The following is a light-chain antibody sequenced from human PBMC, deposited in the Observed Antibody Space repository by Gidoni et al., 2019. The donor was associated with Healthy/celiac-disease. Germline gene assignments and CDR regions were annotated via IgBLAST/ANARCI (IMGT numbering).Light chain of an antibody. Sequence: DIQMTQSPSSLSASVGDRVTITCRASQSISSYLNWYQQKPGKAPKLLIYAASSLQSGVPSRFSGSGSGTDFTLTISSLQPEDFATYYCQQCYSTPHTFGQXTKLEIK. CDR3: QQCYSTPHT. CDR1: QSISSY. CDR2: AAS. V-gene: IGKV1-39*01. J-gene: IGKJ2*01.